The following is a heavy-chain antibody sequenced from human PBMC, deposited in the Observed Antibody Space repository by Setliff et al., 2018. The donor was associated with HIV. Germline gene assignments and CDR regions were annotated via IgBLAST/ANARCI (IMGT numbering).Heavy chain of an antibody. CDR1: GFTFTSYA. D-gene: IGHD4-4*01. CDR2: ISGSGSTT. CDR3: ARFRLYHYSNKVDY. Sequence: GGSLRLSCAASGFTFTSYAMNWVRQAPGKGLEWVSSISGSGSTTYYVDSVKGRFTISRDNAKNSLYLQMNSLRAEDTAVYYCARFRLYHYSNKVDYWGQGTLVTVSS. V-gene: IGHV3-48*04. J-gene: IGHJ4*02.